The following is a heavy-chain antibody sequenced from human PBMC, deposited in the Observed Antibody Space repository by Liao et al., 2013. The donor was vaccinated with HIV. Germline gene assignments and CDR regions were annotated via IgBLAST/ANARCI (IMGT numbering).Heavy chain of an antibody. D-gene: IGHD1-14*01. CDR3: ARGAGHFDI. J-gene: IGHJ3*02. CDR2: ISASGSS. Sequence: QVQLQELGPGLVKPSETLSLTCGVSGGSISSYSWNWVRQPAGKGLEWIGRISASGSSTYNPSLKRRLTLTLDTSRNKFSLNLNSVTAADTAIYFCARGAGHFDIWGQGTSVTVSA. CDR1: GGSISSYS. V-gene: IGHV4-4*07.